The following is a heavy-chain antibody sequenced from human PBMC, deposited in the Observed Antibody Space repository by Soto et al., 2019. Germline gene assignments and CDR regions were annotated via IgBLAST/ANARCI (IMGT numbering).Heavy chain of an antibody. CDR1: GYTFTSYG. J-gene: IGHJ4*02. Sequence: ASVKVSCKPSGYTFTSYGITWVRQAPGQGLEWMGWISAYNGNTNYAQKFQGRVTMTTDTSTSTAYMELRSLGSDDTAVYYCAGGWFGEFVYQFDYWGQGTLVTVSS. D-gene: IGHD3-10*01. CDR2: ISAYNGNT. CDR3: AGGWFGEFVYQFDY. V-gene: IGHV1-18*01.